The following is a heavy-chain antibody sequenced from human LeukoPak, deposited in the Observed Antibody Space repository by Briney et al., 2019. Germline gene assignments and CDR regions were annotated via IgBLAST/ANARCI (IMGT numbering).Heavy chain of an antibody. Sequence: ASVKVSCKASGYTFTSYVISWVRQAPGQGLEWMGWISAYNGNTNYAQKLQGRVTMTTDTSTSTAYMELRSLRSDDTAVYYCARVYCSSTSCYPRYYYGMDVWGQGTTVTVSS. CDR2: ISAYNGNT. CDR1: GYTFTSYV. D-gene: IGHD2-2*01. V-gene: IGHV1-18*01. CDR3: ARVYCSSTSCYPRYYYGMDV. J-gene: IGHJ6*02.